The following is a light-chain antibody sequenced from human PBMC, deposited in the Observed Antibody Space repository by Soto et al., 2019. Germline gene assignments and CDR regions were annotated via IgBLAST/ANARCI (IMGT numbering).Light chain of an antibody. CDR2: AAS. CDR1: QSIRRS. V-gene: IGKV1-39*01. CDR3: QQSYSSPRT. Sequence: DIQMTQSPSSLSASVADRVTITCRASQSIRRSLNWYQQKPVKAPKLLIYAASSLQSGVPSRFSGSGYGTDFTLTITSLQSEDFAIYYCQQSYSSPRTFGQGTKVDIK. J-gene: IGKJ1*01.